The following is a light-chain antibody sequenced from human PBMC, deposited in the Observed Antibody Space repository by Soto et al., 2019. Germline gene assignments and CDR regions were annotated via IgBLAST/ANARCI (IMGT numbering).Light chain of an antibody. J-gene: IGLJ2*01. V-gene: IGLV6-57*02. CDR3: QSYDSSIVV. Sequence: NFMLTQPHSVSESPGKTVTISCTGSSGSIASNYVQWYQQRPGSAPTTVIYEDNQRPSGVPDRFSGSIDSSSNSASLTISGLKTEDEADYYCQSYDSSIVVFGGGTKFTVL. CDR2: EDN. CDR1: SGSIASNY.